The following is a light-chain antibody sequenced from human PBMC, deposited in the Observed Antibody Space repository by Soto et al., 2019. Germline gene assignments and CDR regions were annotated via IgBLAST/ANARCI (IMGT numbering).Light chain of an antibody. CDR2: STD. J-gene: IGLJ1*01. CDR1: SSNIGDNT. V-gene: IGLV1-44*01. CDR3: AAWDDSLNGHV. Sequence: QSVLTQPASASXTPGQRVTISCSGSSSNIGDNTVNWYQQLPGTAPKLLVFSTDHRPSGVPDRFSGSKSGTSASLAISGLQSEDEADYYCAAWDDSLNGHVFGTGTKVTVL.